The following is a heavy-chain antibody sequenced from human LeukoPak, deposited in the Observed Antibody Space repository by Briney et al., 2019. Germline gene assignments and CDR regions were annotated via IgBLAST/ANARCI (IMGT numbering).Heavy chain of an antibody. Sequence: GGSLRLSCAASGFTFSSYGMHWVRQAPGKRLEWVAFIRYDGSNKYYADSVKGRFTISRDNSKNTLYLQMNSLRAEDTAVYHCAKDAGSIAARRGEADYYYYYMDVWGKGTTVTVSS. CDR3: AKDAGSIAARRGEADYYYYYMDV. CDR2: IRYDGSNK. J-gene: IGHJ6*03. D-gene: IGHD6-6*01. CDR1: GFTFSSYG. V-gene: IGHV3-30*02.